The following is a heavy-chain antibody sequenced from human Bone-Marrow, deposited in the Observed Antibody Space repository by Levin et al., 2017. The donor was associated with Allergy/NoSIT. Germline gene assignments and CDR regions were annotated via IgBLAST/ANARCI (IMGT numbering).Heavy chain of an antibody. J-gene: IGHJ3*02. Sequence: ASVKVSCKASAYSFTEYYLHWVRQAPGQGLEWMGWVSPNTGVTNYAQKFQGRVSMTRDTSVTTAYMELSRLRSDDTAVYYCARDRSYGDGFDIWGQGTRVTVPS. D-gene: IGHD6-6*01. V-gene: IGHV1-2*02. CDR3: ARDRSYGDGFDI. CDR2: VSPNTGVT. CDR1: AYSFTEYY.